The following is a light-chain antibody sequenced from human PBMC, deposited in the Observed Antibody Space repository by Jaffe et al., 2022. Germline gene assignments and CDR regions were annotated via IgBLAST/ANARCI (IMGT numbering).Light chain of an antibody. Sequence: SYVLTQPPSVSVAPGKTARITCGGNNIGSKSVHWYQQKPGQAPVLVIYYDSDRPSGIPERFSGSNSGNTATLTISRVEAGDEADYYCQVWDSSSDPLCVFGTGTKVTVL. J-gene: IGLJ1*01. CDR1: NIGSKS. V-gene: IGLV3-21*04. CDR3: QVWDSSSDPLCV. CDR2: YDS.